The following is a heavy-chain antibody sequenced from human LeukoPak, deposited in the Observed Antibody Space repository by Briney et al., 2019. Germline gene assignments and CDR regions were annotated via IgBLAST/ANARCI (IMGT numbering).Heavy chain of an antibody. V-gene: IGHV3-21*01. J-gene: IGHJ4*02. CDR3: AREPPDGD. D-gene: IGHD3-10*01. Sequence: PGGSLRLSCAASGFTFSSYSMNWVRQAPGKGLEWVSSISSSGSSIYHADSVKGRFTISRDNAKNSLYLQMNSLRAEDTAVYYCAREPPDGDWGQGTLVTVSS. CDR1: GFTFSSYS. CDR2: ISSSGSSI.